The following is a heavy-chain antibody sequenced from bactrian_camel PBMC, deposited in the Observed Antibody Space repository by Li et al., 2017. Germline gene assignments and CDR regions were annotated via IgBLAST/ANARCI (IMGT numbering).Heavy chain of an antibody. CDR1: GFTFSSYW. Sequence: VQLVESGGGLVQPGGSLRLSCAASGFTFSSYWMYWVRQAPGKGLEWVSTINRGGGSTDYTDSVKGRFTVSRDNAKNTLYLQMNSLKPEDTAMYYCAADAGVLWRTGFAVYWGQGTQVTVS. J-gene: IGHJ4*01. CDR3: AADAGVLWRTGFAVY. CDR2: INRGGGST. V-gene: IGHV3S1*01. D-gene: IGHD5*01.